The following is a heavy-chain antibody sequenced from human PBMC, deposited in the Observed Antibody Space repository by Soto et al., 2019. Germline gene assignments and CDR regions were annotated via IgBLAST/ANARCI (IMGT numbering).Heavy chain of an antibody. CDR3: ARGDRVGSGSPASYYYSGLEV. J-gene: IGHJ6*02. D-gene: IGHD3-10*01. CDR1: GFTFSSYA. Sequence: DVQLLESGGHLVQPGGSLRLSCAASGFTFSSYAMNWVRQAPGKGLEWVSSVSAGGDMTYYSDSVKGRFTISRDNSNNALFLQMNSLRIEDTALYYCARGDRVGSGSPASYYYSGLEVWGQGATVTVS. CDR2: VSAGGDMT. V-gene: IGHV3-23*01.